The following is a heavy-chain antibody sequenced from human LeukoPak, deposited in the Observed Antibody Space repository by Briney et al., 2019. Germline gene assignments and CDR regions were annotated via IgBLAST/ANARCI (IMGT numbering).Heavy chain of an antibody. Sequence: TSETLSLTCAVYGGSFSGYYWTWIRQSPGKGLEWIGEVTHRGVTHYSPSLRSRVTISLDTSRKQFSLSVSSVTAADTAVYYCAREYSGSFFPGEHYYFLDVWGKGTTVTVSS. CDR2: VTHRGVT. J-gene: IGHJ6*04. D-gene: IGHD1-26*01. CDR1: GGSFSGYY. CDR3: AREYSGSFFPGEHYYFLDV. V-gene: IGHV4-34*01.